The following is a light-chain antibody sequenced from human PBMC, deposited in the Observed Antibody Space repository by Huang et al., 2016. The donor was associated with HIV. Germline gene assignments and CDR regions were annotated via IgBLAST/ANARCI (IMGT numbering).Light chain of an antibody. V-gene: IGKV3-15*01. J-gene: IGKJ2*01. CDR2: GVP. CDR3: QQYDSWPHT. CDR1: QSVDSN. Sequence: EIVMTQSPATLSVSPGERTTLSCRASQSVDSNLAWYQKKPGQAPRLLIYGVPTRATGSPAGFSGSGAGTEFTLTISSLQSEDCAVYYCQQYDSWPHTCGQGTKLEIK.